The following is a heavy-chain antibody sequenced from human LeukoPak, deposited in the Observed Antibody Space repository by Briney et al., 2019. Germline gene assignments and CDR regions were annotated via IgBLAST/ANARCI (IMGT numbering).Heavy chain of an antibody. CDR1: GGSMNTYY. CDR3: ARLAHGAASTGDRFDL. CDR2: INFDGSS. V-gene: IGHV4-39*01. D-gene: IGHD4-11*01. J-gene: IGHJ5*02. Sequence: SETLSLTCTVSGGSMNTYYWSWIRQPPGREMEWMGNINFDGSSYYNPSLQSRVSLSVEVGNYQVSLKLTSVTAADTAVYYCARLAHGAASTGDRFDLWGRGSQVTVSS.